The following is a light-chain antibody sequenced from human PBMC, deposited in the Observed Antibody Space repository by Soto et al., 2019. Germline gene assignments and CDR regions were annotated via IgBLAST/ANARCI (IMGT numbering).Light chain of an antibody. Sequence: EIVMTQSPATLSVSPGERATLSCRASQSVSSNLAWYQQKPGQAPRLLIYVASTRATGIPARFSGSGSGTEFTLTISSLQSKDFAVYYCQQYNNWPLTFGGGTKVEIK. V-gene: IGKV3-15*01. CDR3: QQYNNWPLT. CDR2: VAS. J-gene: IGKJ4*01. CDR1: QSVSSN.